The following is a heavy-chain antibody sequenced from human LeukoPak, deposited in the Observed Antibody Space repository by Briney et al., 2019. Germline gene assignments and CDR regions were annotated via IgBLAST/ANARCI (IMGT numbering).Heavy chain of an antibody. CDR1: RGSINSSNW. V-gene: IGHV4-4*02. J-gene: IGHJ4*02. CDR3: ARFHTSSWFFDS. D-gene: IGHD6-13*01. CDR2: IYPSGST. Sequence: SETLSLTCAVSRGSINSSNWWSWVRQPPGKGLEWIGEIYPSGSTNYNPSLKSRVTMSVDESKNEVSLKLTSVTAADTAVYYCARFHTSSWFFDSWGQGILVTVSS.